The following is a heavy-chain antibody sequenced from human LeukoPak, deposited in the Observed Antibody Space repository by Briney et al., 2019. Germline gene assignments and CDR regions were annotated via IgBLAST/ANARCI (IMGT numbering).Heavy chain of an antibody. D-gene: IGHD3-9*01. CDR1: GGSISSSSYY. J-gene: IGHJ4*02. CDR2: MKQDGSEK. V-gene: IGHV3-7*01. CDR3: ARDTNFDWLLQAIDY. Sequence: ETLSLTCTVSGGSISSSSYYWGWIRQPPGKGLEWVANMKQDGSEKKYVDSVKGRFTISRDNAKNSLYLQMNSLRAEDTAVYYCARDTNFDWLLQAIDYWGQGTLVTVSS.